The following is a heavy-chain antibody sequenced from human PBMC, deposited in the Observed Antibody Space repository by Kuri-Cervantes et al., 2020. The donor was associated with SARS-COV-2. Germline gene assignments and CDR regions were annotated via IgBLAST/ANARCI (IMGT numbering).Heavy chain of an antibody. V-gene: IGHV4-4*07. D-gene: IGHD6-19*01. CDR1: GGSISSSY. Sequence: SETLSLTCTVSGGSISSSYWSWIRQPAGKGLEWIGRISTSGSTNYNPSLRRRVNMSVDTSKNQFSLKLSSVTAADTAVYYCARSRIAVADWYFDLWGRGTLVTVSS. CDR3: ARSRIAVADWYFDL. J-gene: IGHJ2*01. CDR2: ISTSGST.